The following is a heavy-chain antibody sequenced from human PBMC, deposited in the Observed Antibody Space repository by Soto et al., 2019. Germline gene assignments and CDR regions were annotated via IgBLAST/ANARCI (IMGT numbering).Heavy chain of an antibody. D-gene: IGHD6-19*01. V-gene: IGHV3-23*01. J-gene: IGHJ4*02. CDR1: GFPFSSYA. CDR2: ISGNGSET. Sequence: EVQLLESGGGLVQPGGSVRLSCAASGFPFSSYAMSWVRQAPGKGLEWVSAISGNGSETSYAASVRGRFTISRDNSRETLYLQMNSQRADDTAVYYCGKERRGSGWFVYSYWGPGIMVTVSS. CDR3: GKERRGSGWFVYSY.